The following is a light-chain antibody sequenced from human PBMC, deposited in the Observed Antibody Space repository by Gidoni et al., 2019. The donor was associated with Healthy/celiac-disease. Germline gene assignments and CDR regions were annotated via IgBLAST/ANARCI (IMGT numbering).Light chain of an antibody. CDR3: QQYGSSPYT. Sequence: EIALTQSPGTLSLSPGDRATLSCRSSQSVSSSYLTWYKQKPGQAPRLLIYGASSRATGIPDRFSCSGSGTDFTLTISRLEPEDFAVYYCQQYGSSPYTFGQGTKLEIK. CDR2: GAS. J-gene: IGKJ2*01. CDR1: QSVSSSY. V-gene: IGKV3-20*01.